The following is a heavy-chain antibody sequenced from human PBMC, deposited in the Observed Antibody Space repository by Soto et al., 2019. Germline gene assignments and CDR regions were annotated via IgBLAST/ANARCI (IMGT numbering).Heavy chain of an antibody. CDR1: GGSISSGEYY. CDR3: AGQPTAGSFYDLGSYYYYYGMDV. V-gene: IGHV4-30-4*01. Sequence: PSETLSLTCTVSGGSISSGEYYWNWNRQPPEKGLEWIGNIYYSGNTDCNPSLKSRVTISVDTSKNQFSLNLSSVTAADSAVYYCAGQPTAGSFYDLGSYYYYYGMDVWGQGTTVTVSS. J-gene: IGHJ6*02. CDR2: IYYSGNT. D-gene: IGHD3-16*01.